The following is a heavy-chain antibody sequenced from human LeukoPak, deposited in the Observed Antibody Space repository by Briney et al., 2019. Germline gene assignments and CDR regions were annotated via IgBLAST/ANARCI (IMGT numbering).Heavy chain of an antibody. D-gene: IGHD2-2*01. V-gene: IGHV4-34*01. CDR1: GGSFSGYY. CDR2: INHSGST. Sequence: SETLSLTCAVYGGSFSGYYWSWIRQPPGKGLEWIGEINHSGSTNYNPSLKSRVTISVDTSKTQFSLKLSSVTAADTAVYYCARGAPLIVVVPAATYYYYYYMDVWGKGTTVTVSS. J-gene: IGHJ6*03. CDR3: ARGAPLIVVVPAATYYYYYYMDV.